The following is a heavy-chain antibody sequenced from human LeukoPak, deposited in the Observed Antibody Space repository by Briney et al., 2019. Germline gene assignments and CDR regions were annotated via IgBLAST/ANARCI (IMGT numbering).Heavy chain of an antibody. CDR1: GFPSSAYG. CDR2: IRYDGSNK. CDR3: AKEYSGSFEY. V-gene: IGHV3-30*02. J-gene: IGHJ4*02. D-gene: IGHD1-26*01. Sequence: GGSLRLSCAVSGFPSSAYGMNWFRQAPGKGLEWVAFIRYDGSNKYYADSVKGRFTISRDNSKNTVYLQMNSLRPEDTAMYHCAKEYSGSFEYWGQGTLVIVSS.